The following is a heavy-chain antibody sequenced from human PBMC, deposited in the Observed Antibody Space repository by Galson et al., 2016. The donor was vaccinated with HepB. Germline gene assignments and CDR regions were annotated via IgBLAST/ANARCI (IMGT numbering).Heavy chain of an antibody. CDR3: ARVGVAAAYDY. D-gene: IGHD6-13*01. Sequence: ETLSLTCTVSGGSIIRYYWSWIRQPPGKGLEWIGSISYIGGSTYYNPSLKSRLTISLHTSKNQFSLMLTSVTAADPAVYYCARVGVAAAYDYWGQGTLVTVSS. CDR1: GGSIIRYY. V-gene: IGHV4-59*01. CDR2: ISYIGGST. J-gene: IGHJ4*02.